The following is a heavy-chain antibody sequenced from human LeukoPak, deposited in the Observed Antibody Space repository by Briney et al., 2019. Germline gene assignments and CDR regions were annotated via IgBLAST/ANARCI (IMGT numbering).Heavy chain of an antibody. D-gene: IGHD6-19*01. V-gene: IGHV3-23*01. J-gene: IGHJ4*02. CDR2: ISGSGGST. CDR3: AKGGQWLGRALDY. CDR1: GFTFSSYA. Sequence: PAGGSLRLSCAASGFTFSSYAMNWVRQAPGKGLEWVSAISGSGGSTYYADSVRGRFTISRDNSKSTLYLQMTSLRAEDTAVYYCAKGGQWLGRALDYWGQGTLVTVSS.